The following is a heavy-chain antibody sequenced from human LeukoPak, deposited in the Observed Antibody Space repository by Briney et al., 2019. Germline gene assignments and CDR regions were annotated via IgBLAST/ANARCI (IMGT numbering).Heavy chain of an antibody. V-gene: IGHV3-23*01. D-gene: IGHD1-14*01. J-gene: IGHJ4*02. Sequence: GGSLRLSCAGSGFTISTYAMSWVRRAPRNRLKWASATDGSGGSAYYADSVRGRFTISRDNSKNTLYLQMNSLRVEDTAVYYCARDRPHPSAEPTNFDYWGQGTLVTVSS. CDR2: TDGSGGSA. CDR1: GFTISTYA. CDR3: ARDRPHPSAEPTNFDY.